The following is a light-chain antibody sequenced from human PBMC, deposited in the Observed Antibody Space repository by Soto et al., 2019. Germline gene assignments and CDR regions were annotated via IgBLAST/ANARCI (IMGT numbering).Light chain of an antibody. CDR3: QQSHVANT. CDR1: QSVSNH. Sequence: DIQMTQSPSSLSASVGDRVIITCRASQSVSNHLNWYQQKPGEAPKVLIYGASTLPAGVPSRFSGSGSGTDFTLTISSLQPDDFATYYCQQSHVANTFGQGTKLEI. J-gene: IGKJ2*01. V-gene: IGKV1-39*01. CDR2: GAS.